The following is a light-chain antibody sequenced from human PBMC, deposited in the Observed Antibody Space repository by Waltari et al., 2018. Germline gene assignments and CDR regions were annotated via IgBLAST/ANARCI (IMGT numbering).Light chain of an antibody. CDR3: QQYNSYSS. CDR1: QSISSW. CDR2: DAS. J-gene: IGKJ1*01. Sequence: DIQMTQSPSTLSASVGDRVTITCRASQSISSWLAWYQQKPGKAPKLRLYDASSLERGVPTRFSGSGSGTEFTLTISSLQPDDFATYYCQQYNSYSSFGQGTKVEIK. V-gene: IGKV1-5*01.